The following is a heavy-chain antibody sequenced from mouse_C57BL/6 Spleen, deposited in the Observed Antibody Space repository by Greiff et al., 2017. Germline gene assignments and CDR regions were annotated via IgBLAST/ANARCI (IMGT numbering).Heavy chain of an antibody. Sequence: EVKLMESGAELVRPGASVKLSCTASGFNIKDDYMHWVKQRPEQGLEWIGWIDPENGDTEYASKFQGKATITADTSSNTAYLQLSSLTSEDTAVYYCTSYYDYDGYAMDYWGQGTSVTVSS. CDR3: TSYYDYDGYAMDY. CDR1: GFNIKDDY. J-gene: IGHJ4*01. D-gene: IGHD2-4*01. V-gene: IGHV14-4*01. CDR2: IDPENGDT.